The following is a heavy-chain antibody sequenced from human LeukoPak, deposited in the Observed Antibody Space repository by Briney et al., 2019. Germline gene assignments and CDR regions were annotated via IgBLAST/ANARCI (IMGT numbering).Heavy chain of an antibody. J-gene: IGHJ4*02. V-gene: IGHV3-74*01. Sequence: GGSLRLSCAASGFTFSSYWMHWVRQAPGKGLVWVSRINSDGSSTSYADSVKGRFTISRDNAKNTLYLQMNSLRAEDTAVYYCARGDGSDLYYFDYWGQGTLVTVSS. CDR1: GFTFSSYW. CDR3: ARGDGSDLYYFDY. CDR2: INSDGSST. D-gene: IGHD1-26*01.